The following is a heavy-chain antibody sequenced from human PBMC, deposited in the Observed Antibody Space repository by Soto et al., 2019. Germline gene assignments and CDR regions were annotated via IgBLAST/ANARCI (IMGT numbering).Heavy chain of an antibody. J-gene: IGHJ4*02. CDR1: GGSISSGDYY. CDR2: IYYSGST. V-gene: IGHV4-30-4*01. CDR3: AREPVGAAYYHYFDY. D-gene: IGHD1-26*01. Sequence: SETLSLTCTVSGGSISSGDYYWSWIRQPPGKGLEWIGYIYYSGSTCYNPSLKSRVTISVDTSKNQFSLKLSSVTAADTAVYYCAREPVGAAYYHYFDYWGQGTLVTVSS.